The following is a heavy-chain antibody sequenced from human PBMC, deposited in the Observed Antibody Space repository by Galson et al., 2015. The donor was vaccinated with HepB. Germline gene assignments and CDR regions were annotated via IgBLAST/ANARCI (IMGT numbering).Heavy chain of an antibody. J-gene: IGHJ5*02. CDR1: GYTFTSYY. V-gene: IGHV1-46*01. CDR3: ARDFGDIVVVPAALNWFDP. CDR2: INPSGGST. D-gene: IGHD2-2*01. Sequence: GYTFTSYYMHWVRQAPGQGLEWMGIINPSGGSTSYAQKFQGRVTMTRDTSTSTVYMELSSLRSEDTAVHYCARDFGDIVVVPAALNWFDPWGQGTLVTVSS.